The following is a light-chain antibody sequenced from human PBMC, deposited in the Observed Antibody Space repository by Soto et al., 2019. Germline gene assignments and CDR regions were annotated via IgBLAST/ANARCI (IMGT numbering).Light chain of an antibody. J-gene: IGLJ1*01. Sequence: QSVLTQPPSASGAPGQRVTISCSGSASNIGRDPVNCYQQVPGTAPKLLIYENNHRPSGVPDRFSGSKSGTSASLVISGLQYEDEDEYFCAGWDASLKGFVFGTGTKLTVL. CDR3: AGWDASLKGFV. CDR2: ENN. CDR1: ASNIGRDP. V-gene: IGLV1-44*01.